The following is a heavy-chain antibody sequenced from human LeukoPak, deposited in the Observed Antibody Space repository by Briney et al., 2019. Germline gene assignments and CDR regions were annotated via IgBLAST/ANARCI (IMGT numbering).Heavy chain of an antibody. D-gene: IGHD3-16*02. CDR3: AVGVGTYLLTRGYPGA. CDR2: ISWNSDKI. CDR1: GFTFDNFA. V-gene: IGHV3-9*01. J-gene: IGHJ5*02. Sequence: PGGSLRLSCAASGFTFDNFAMYWVRQAPGEGPEWVAGISWNSDKISYADSVEGRFTISRDNAKNVLYLQMNSLRRDDTAFYFCAVGVGTYLLTRGYPGAWGQGTLVTVSP.